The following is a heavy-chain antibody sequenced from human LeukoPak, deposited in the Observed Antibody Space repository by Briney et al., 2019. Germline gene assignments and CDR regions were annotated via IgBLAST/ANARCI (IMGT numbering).Heavy chain of an antibody. J-gene: IGHJ4*02. Sequence: ASVKVSCKASGGTFSSYAISWVRQAPGQGLEWMGWISAYNGNTIYAQKLQGRVTMTTDTSTSTAYMELRSLRSDDTAVYYCARVTTMIVVALDYWGQGTLVTVSS. CDR3: ARVTTMIVVALDY. V-gene: IGHV1-18*01. D-gene: IGHD3-22*01. CDR1: GGTFSSYA. CDR2: ISAYNGNT.